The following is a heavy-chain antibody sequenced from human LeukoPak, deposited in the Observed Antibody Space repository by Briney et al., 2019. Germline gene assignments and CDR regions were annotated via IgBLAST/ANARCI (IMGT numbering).Heavy chain of an antibody. Sequence: GSSVQVSGKTSGGTFSTSAITWVRQAPGQGLEWMGWISTYNGNTNYAQKLQGRVTMTTDTSTTTVYMELRSLRSDDTAMYYCARDRMDTGTYFDYWGQGTLVTVSS. D-gene: IGHD5-18*01. CDR3: ARDRMDTGTYFDY. V-gene: IGHV1-18*01. CDR2: ISTYNGNT. J-gene: IGHJ4*02. CDR1: GGTFSTSA.